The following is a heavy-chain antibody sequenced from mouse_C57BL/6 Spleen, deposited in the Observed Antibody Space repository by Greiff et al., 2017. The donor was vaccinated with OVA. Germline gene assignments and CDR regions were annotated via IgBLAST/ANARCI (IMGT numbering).Heavy chain of an antibody. CDR3: ARPYYVSSYPFAY. J-gene: IGHJ3*01. Sequence: EVQGVESGGGLVQPGGSLKLSCAASGFTFSDYGMAWVRQAPRKGPEWVAFISNLAYSIYYADTVTGRFTISRENAKNTLYLEMSSLRSEDTAMYYCARPYYVSSYPFAYWGQGTLVTVSA. V-gene: IGHV5-15*01. CDR1: GFTFSDYG. CDR2: ISNLAYSI. D-gene: IGHD1-1*01.